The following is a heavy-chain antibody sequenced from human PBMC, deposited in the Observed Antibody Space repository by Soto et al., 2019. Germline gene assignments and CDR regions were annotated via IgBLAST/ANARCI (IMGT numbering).Heavy chain of an antibody. J-gene: IGHJ4*02. D-gene: IGHD6-13*01. CDR1: GFTVNSNY. CDR3: ARASSSWYIDY. V-gene: IGHV3-53*02. CDR2: IYGGGNT. Sequence: EEQLVETGRGLIQPGGSLRLCCAASGFTVNSNYMSWVRQAPGKGLEWVSVIYGGGNTYYPDSVKGRFTISRDNSKNTLHLQMNSLRADDTAVYYCARASSSWYIDYWGLGTLVTVSS.